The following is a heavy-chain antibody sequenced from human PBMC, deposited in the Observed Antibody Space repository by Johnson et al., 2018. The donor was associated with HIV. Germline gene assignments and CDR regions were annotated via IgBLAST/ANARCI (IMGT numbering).Heavy chain of an antibody. CDR1: RFTFSNYG. V-gene: IGHV3-30*03. J-gene: IGHJ3*02. CDR3: ARGDSSGWYRYAFDI. D-gene: IGHD6-19*01. CDR2: ISYDGSNK. Sequence: QVQLVESGGGVVRPGGSLRLSCAASRFTFSNYGMHWVRQAPGTGLEWVAVISYDGSNKYFADSMKGRFTISRDNSKNTLYLQMNSLRAEDTAVYYCARGDSSGWYRYAFDIWGQGTMVTVSS.